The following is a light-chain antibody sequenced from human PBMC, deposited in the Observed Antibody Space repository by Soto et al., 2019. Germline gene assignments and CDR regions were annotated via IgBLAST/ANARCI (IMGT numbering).Light chain of an antibody. Sequence: QSALTQPASVSGSPGPSITISCTGTSSDVGGYNYVSWYQQHPGKAPKLMIYEVSNRPSGVSNRFSGSKSGNTASLTISGLQAEDGADYYCRSFTSINTWVFGGGTKLTVL. CDR1: SSDVGGYNY. V-gene: IGLV2-14*01. J-gene: IGLJ3*02. CDR3: RSFTSINTWV. CDR2: EVS.